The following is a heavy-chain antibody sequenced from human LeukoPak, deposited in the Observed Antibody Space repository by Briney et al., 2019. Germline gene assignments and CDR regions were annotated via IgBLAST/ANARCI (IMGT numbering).Heavy chain of an antibody. CDR1: GLTFSSYS. D-gene: IGHD4-17*01. CDR2: ISSSSSYI. Sequence: GGSLRLSCAASGLTFSSYSMNWVHQAPGKGLEWVSSISSSSSYIYYADSVKGRFTISRDNAKNSLYLQMNSLRAEDTAVYYCWAVTTPYYYYGMDVWGQGTTVTVSS. J-gene: IGHJ6*02. V-gene: IGHV3-21*01. CDR3: WAVTTPYYYYGMDV.